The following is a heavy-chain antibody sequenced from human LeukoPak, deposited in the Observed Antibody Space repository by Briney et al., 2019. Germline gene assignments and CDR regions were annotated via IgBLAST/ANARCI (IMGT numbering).Heavy chain of an antibody. Sequence: ASVKVSCKASGYTFTSYGISWVRQAPGQGLEWMGWISAYNGNTNYAQKLQGRVTMTTDTSTSTAYMELRSLRSDDTAVYYCARVWRRTAMVTYYYYGMDVWGQGTTVTVSS. CDR1: GYTFTSYG. CDR2: ISAYNGNT. CDR3: ARVWRRTAMVTYYYYGMDV. V-gene: IGHV1-18*01. D-gene: IGHD5-18*01. J-gene: IGHJ6*02.